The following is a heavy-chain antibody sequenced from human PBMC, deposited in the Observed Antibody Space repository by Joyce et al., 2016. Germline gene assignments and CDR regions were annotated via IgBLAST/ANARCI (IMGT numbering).Heavy chain of an antibody. CDR1: GGSINSGSYY. CDR2: VYTTRST. J-gene: IGHJ6*03. V-gene: IGHV4-61*02. D-gene: IGHD4-17*01. CDR3: VRERGDYVYFYYYYIDV. Sequence: QVQLQESGPGLVKPSQTLSLSCSVSGGSINSGSYYWSWIRQSAGKGLQWIGRVYTTRSTNYNPSLKRRVTIAVDTSKNQLSLKLRSVTAADSAVYYCVRERGDYVYFYYYYIDVWGKGTTVTVSS.